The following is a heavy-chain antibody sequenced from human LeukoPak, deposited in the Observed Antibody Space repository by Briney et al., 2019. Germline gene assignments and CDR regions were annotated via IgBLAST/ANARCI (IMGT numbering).Heavy chain of an antibody. V-gene: IGHV4-39*07. J-gene: IGHJ6*03. CDR3: ARAAYGPYYYMDV. CDR2: IYYSGST. Sequence: SETLSLTCTVSGGSISSSSYYWGWIRQPPGKGLEWIGSIYYSGSTYYNPSLKSRVTISVDTSKNQFSLKLSSVTAADTAVYYCARAAYGPYYYMDVWGKGTTVTVSS. CDR1: GGSISSSSYY. D-gene: IGHD3-10*01.